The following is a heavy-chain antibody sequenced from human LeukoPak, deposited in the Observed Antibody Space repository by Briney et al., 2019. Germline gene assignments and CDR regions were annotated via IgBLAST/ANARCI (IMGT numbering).Heavy chain of an antibody. D-gene: IGHD2-15*01. CDR1: GFTFSSYG. CDR2: ISYDGSNK. V-gene: IGHV3-30*03. Sequence: PGGSLRLSCAASGFTFSSYGMHWVRQAPGKGLEWVAVISYDGSNKYYADSVKGRFTISRDNAKNSLYLQMNSLRAEDTAVYYCARDWYCSGGSCYSFDYWGQGTLVTVSS. CDR3: ARDWYCSGGSCYSFDY. J-gene: IGHJ4*02.